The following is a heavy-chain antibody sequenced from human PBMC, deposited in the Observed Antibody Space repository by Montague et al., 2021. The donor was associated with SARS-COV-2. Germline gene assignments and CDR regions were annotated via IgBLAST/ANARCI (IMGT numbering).Heavy chain of an antibody. CDR2: XDWDDDK. CDR1: GFSLSTSGIC. D-gene: IGHD3-22*01. V-gene: IGHV2-70*11. CDR3: ARDKYYYDSSGYYPLVYFDY. J-gene: IGHJ4*02. Sequence: PALVKPTQTLTLTCTFSGFSLSTSGICVSWIRQPPGKALEWLARXDWDDDKYYSTSLKTRLTISKDTSKNQVVLTMTNMDPVDTATYYCARDKYYYDSSGYYPLVYFDYWGQGTLVTVSS.